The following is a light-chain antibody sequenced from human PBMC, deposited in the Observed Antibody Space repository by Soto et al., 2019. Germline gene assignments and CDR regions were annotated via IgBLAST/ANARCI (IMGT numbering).Light chain of an antibody. CDR2: GAS. V-gene: IGKV3-15*01. J-gene: IGKJ5*01. CDR3: QLNKNPPL. CDR1: QNINRY. Sequence: EIVVTQFPAALSLSPGERATLSCRASQNINRYLAWYQQKPGQAPMLIIYGASTRATGIPVRFSGSGLGKESTLTSSSLQYEDFAVYYRQLNKNPPLFGQGTRLEIK.